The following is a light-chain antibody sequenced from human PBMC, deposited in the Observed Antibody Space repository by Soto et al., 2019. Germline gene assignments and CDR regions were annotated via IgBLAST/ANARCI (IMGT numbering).Light chain of an antibody. CDR1: QSVRTY. CDR3: QQYGSSPWT. CDR2: DVF. V-gene: IGKV3-20*01. J-gene: IGKJ1*01. Sequence: EVVLTQSPATLSLSPGERATLSCRASQSVRTYLAWYQQKPGQAPRLLIHDVFNRATGIPDRFSGSGSGTDFTLTISRLEPEDFAVYYCQQYGSSPWTFGQGTKVDIK.